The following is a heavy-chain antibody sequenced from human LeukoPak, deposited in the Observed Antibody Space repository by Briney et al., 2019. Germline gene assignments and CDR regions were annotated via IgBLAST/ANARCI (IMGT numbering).Heavy chain of an antibody. V-gene: IGHV4-34*01. CDR2: IYNSGST. Sequence: PSETLPLTCAVYGGPFSGSNWSWIRQPPGKGLEWIGEIYNSGSTIYNPSLKSRVTISVDTSKNQFSLNLISVTAADTAVYYCVRAYDYWGQGTLVTVSS. CDR1: GGPFSGSN. J-gene: IGHJ4*02. CDR3: VRAYDY.